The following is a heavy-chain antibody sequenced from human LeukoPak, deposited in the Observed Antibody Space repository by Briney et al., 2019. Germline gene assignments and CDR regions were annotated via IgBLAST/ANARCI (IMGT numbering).Heavy chain of an antibody. V-gene: IGHV4-34*01. CDR1: GGSFSGYY. D-gene: IGHD3-16*01. CDR2: INHSGST. CDR3: ARLLRWFDP. Sequence: KSSETLSLTCAVYGGSFSGYYWSWIRQPPGKGLEWIGEINHSGSTNYNPSLKSRVTISVDTSKNQFSLKLSSVTAADTAVYYCARLLRWFDPWGQGTLVIVSS. J-gene: IGHJ5*02.